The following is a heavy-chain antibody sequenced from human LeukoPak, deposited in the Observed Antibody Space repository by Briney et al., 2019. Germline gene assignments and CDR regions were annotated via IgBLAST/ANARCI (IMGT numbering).Heavy chain of an antibody. CDR3: AKGRGLYSSSWPFDY. J-gene: IGHJ4*02. V-gene: IGHV3-23*01. Sequence: PGGSLRLSCAASGFTFSSYAMSWVRQAPGKGLEWVSAISGSGGSTYYADSVKGRFTISRDNSKNTLYLQMNSLRAEDTAVYYYAKGRGLYSSSWPFDYWGQGTLVTVSS. CDR1: GFTFSSYA. D-gene: IGHD6-13*01. CDR2: ISGSGGST.